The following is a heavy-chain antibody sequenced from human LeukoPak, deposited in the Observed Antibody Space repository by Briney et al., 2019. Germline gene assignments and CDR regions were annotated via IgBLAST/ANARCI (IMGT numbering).Heavy chain of an antibody. CDR1: GGSISSYY. J-gene: IGHJ3*02. D-gene: IGHD3-22*01. CDR3: ARDPFYDSSGHDAFDI. V-gene: IGHV4-4*07. CDR2: IYTSGST. Sequence: SETLSLTCTVSGGSISSYYWSWIRQPAGKGLEWIGRIYTSGSTNYNPSLKSRGTMSVDTSKNQFSLKLSSVTAADTAVYYCARDPFYDSSGHDAFDIWGQGTMVTLSS.